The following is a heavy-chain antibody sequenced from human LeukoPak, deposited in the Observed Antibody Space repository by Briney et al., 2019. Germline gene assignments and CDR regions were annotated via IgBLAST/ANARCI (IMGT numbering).Heavy chain of an antibody. CDR3: SRENGAFSPFGY. CDR2: ISLTGLT. J-gene: IGHJ4*02. D-gene: IGHD2-8*01. V-gene: IGHV4-4*02. Sequence: SETLSLTCGVSGGSISNTNWWSWVRQPPGQGLEWIGEISLTGLTHYNPSLESRVTVSLDKSKNQLSLNLTSVTAADTAVYYCSRENGAFSPFGYWGQGILVTVLS. CDR1: GGSISNTNW.